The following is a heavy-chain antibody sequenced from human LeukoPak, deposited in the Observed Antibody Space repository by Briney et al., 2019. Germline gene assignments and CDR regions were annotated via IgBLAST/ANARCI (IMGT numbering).Heavy chain of an antibody. CDR3: ARGYCSGNTCFPFDY. CDR2: INWYGGST. J-gene: IGHJ4*02. D-gene: IGHD2-15*01. V-gene: IGHV3-20*04. Sequence: GGSLRLSCAASGFTFDDYGMSWVRQPPGKGREWVTGINWYGGSTGYADSVKGRFTIPRDIAKNSLYLQMNSLRAEDTALYYCARGYCSGNTCFPFDYWGQGTLVTVSS. CDR1: GFTFDDYG.